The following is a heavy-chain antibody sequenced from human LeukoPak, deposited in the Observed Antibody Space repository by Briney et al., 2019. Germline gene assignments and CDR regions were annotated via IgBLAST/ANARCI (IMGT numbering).Heavy chain of an antibody. CDR2: INDRGIAT. CDR3: AKGLKTAVGPYKGYHYYMDV. J-gene: IGHJ6*03. V-gene: IGHV3-23*01. CDR1: GFTFSHYA. Sequence: GGSLRLSCAASGFTFSHYAMSWVRPAPGKGLEWVSTINDRGIATYYADSVKGRFTISRDNSKNTLSLQVNSLRAEDTAIYYCAKGLKTAVGPYKGYHYYMDVWGKGTTVTVSS. D-gene: IGHD5-18*01.